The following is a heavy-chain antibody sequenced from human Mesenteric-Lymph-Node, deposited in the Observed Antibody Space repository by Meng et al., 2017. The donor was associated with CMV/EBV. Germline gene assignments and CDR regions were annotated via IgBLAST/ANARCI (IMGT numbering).Heavy chain of an antibody. CDR3: AKYQVVINSAYYYYGMDV. D-gene: IGHD3-22*01. CDR2: ISGSGGST. J-gene: IGHJ6*02. CDR1: GFTFSSYA. Sequence: GESLKISCAASGFTFSSYAMSWIRQAPGKGLEWVSAISGSGGSTYYADSVKGRFTISRDNSKNTLYLQMNSLRAEDTAVYYCAKYQVVINSAYYYYGMDVWGQGTTVTVSS. V-gene: IGHV3-23*01.